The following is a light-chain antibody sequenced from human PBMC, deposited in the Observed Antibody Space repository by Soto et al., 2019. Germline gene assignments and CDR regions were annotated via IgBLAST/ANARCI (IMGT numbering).Light chain of an antibody. CDR1: SSDVGGYNY. J-gene: IGLJ1*01. CDR3: CSYAGSYTYV. Sequence: QSALTQPPSASGSPLHSVTISCTGTSSDVGGYNYVSWYQQHPGKAPKLMIYDVSKRPSGVPDRFSGSKSGNTASLTISGLQAEDEADYYCCSYAGSYTYVFGTGTKVTVL. CDR2: DVS. V-gene: IGLV2-11*01.